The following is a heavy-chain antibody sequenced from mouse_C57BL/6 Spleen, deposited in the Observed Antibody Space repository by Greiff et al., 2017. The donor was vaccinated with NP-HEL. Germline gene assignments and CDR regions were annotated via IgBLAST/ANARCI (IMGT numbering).Heavy chain of an antibody. Sequence: VQLQESGAELVRPGASVTLSCKASGYTFTDYEMHWVKQTPVHGLEWIGAIDPETGGTAYNQKFKGKAILTADKSSSTAYMERRSLTSEDSAVYYCTREGAGTGYFDVWGTGTTVTVSS. CDR3: TREGAGTGYFDV. CDR1: GYTFTDYE. D-gene: IGHD3-3*01. V-gene: IGHV1-15*01. J-gene: IGHJ1*03. CDR2: IDPETGGT.